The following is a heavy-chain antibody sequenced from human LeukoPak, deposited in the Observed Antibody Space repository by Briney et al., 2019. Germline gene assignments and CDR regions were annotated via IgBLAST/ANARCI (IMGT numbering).Heavy chain of an antibody. D-gene: IGHD3-3*01. CDR3: AKGSRDSRPYYFDF. J-gene: IGHJ4*02. CDR1: GFTFNNYA. V-gene: IGHV3-23*01. Sequence: PGGSLRPSCAASGFTFNNYAMAWVRQAPGRGLEWVSAITGSGGDTYHADSVRGRFTISRDNSKNTLYLQMNSLRPEDTALYYCAKGSRDSRPYYFDFWGQEILVTVSS. CDR2: ITGSGGDT.